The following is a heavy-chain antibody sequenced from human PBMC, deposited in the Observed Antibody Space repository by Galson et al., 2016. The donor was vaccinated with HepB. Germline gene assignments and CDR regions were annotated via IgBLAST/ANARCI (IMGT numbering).Heavy chain of an antibody. V-gene: IGHV4-59*01. CDR2: ISNSGST. Sequence: ETLSLTCTVSAGSIRSDYWSWIRQPPGKGLQWIGYISNSGSTNYNPSLKSRVTISVDTSKNQFSLKLSSVTAADTAVYYCARDRAFGGGLDYWGQGTLVTVSS. D-gene: IGHD3-16*01. CDR1: AGSIRSDY. J-gene: IGHJ4*02. CDR3: ARDRAFGGGLDY.